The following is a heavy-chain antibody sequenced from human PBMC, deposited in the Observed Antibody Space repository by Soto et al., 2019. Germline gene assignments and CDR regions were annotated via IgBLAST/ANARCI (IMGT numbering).Heavy chain of an antibody. V-gene: IGHV3-33*01. Sequence: GGSLRLSCAASGFAFSDYGMHWVRQAPGKGLEWVAVIWYDGSNKYYADSVKGRFTISRDNSKNTLYLQMNGLRAEDTAVYYCARAGRRTACYGTCYWFDAWGQGTLVTVS. D-gene: IGHD2-2*01. CDR2: IWYDGSNK. CDR1: GFAFSDYG. CDR3: ARAGRRTACYGTCYWFDA. J-gene: IGHJ5*02.